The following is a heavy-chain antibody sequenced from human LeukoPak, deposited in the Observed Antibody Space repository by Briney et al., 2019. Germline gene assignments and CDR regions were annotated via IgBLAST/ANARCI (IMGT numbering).Heavy chain of an antibody. V-gene: IGHV4-39*01. Sequence: TSETLSLTCTVSGGSISSSNYYWGWIHQPPGKGLEWIGSIYYSGSTYYNPSLKSRVTISVDTSKNQFSLKLTSVTAADTAVYYCAPQRGGLTRFDYWGQGTLVTVSS. CDR1: GGSISSSNYY. J-gene: IGHJ4*02. D-gene: IGHD3-16*01. CDR2: IYYSGST. CDR3: APQRGGLTRFDY.